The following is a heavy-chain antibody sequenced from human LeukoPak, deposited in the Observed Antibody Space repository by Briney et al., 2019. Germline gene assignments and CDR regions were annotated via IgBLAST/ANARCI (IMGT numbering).Heavy chain of an antibody. J-gene: IGHJ4*02. CDR1: GYSFTSYW. Sequence: GESLKISCKGSGYSFTSYWIGWVRQMPGKGLEWMGIIYPGDSDTRYSPSFQGQVTISADKSISTAYLQWSSLKASDTAMYYCARLSGYYDSSGYSPQYYFDYWGQGTLVTVSS. CDR3: ARLSGYYDSSGYSPQYYFDY. CDR2: IYPGDSDT. D-gene: IGHD3-22*01. V-gene: IGHV5-51*01.